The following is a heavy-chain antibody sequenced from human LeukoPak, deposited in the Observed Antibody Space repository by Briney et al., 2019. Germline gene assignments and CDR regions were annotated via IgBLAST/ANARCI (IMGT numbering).Heavy chain of an antibody. CDR3: ARVRSSLWLFDY. V-gene: IGHV4-30-2*01. J-gene: IGHJ4*02. Sequence: PSQTLSLTCTVSGGSISSGGYYWSWIRQPPGKGLEWIGYIYHSGSTYYNPSLKSRVTISVDRSKNQFSLKLSSVTAADTAVYYCARVRSSLWLFDYWGQGTLVTVSS. CDR1: GGSISSGGYY. D-gene: IGHD6-6*01. CDR2: IYHSGST.